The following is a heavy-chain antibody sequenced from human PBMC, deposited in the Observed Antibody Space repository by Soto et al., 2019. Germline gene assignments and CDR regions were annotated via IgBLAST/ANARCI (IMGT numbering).Heavy chain of an antibody. CDR1: GGSVSSYY. D-gene: IGHD1-7*01. Sequence: LSLPCTVSGGSVSSYYWSWIRQPPGKGLEWIGYIYYSGSANYNPSLKSRVTISVDTSKNQFSLKLSSVTAADTAVYYCAREIKQTGTRSNWFDPWGQGTLVTVSS. J-gene: IGHJ5*02. CDR3: AREIKQTGTRSNWFDP. CDR2: IYYSGSA. V-gene: IGHV4-59*02.